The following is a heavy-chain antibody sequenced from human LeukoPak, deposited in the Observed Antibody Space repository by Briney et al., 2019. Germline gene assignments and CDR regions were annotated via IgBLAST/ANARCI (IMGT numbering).Heavy chain of an antibody. D-gene: IGHD6-13*01. V-gene: IGHV4-30-2*01. CDR1: GVSISSGGYS. Sequence: SETLSLTCAVSGVSISSGGYSWSWIRQPPGKGLEWIGYIYHSGSTYYNPSLKSRVTISVDRSKNQFSLKLSSVTAADTAVYYCARGYSSSWYYFDYWGQGTLVTVSS. CDR2: IYHSGST. J-gene: IGHJ4*02. CDR3: ARGYSSSWYYFDY.